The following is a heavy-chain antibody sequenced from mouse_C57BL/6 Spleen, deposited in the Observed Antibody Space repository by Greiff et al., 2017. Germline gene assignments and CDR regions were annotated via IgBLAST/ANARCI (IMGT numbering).Heavy chain of an antibody. D-gene: IGHD2-12*01. CDR3: ARHADDAWFAY. CDR1: GFTFSSYT. J-gene: IGHJ3*01. V-gene: IGHV5-9*01. CDR2: ISGGVGNT. Sequence: DVKLVESGGGLVKPGGSLKLSCAASGFTFSSYTMSWVHQTPEKRLEWVATISGGVGNTYYPDSVKGRFTISGDNAKNTVYLQMSSLRSEDTALYYCARHADDAWFAYWGQGTLVTVSA.